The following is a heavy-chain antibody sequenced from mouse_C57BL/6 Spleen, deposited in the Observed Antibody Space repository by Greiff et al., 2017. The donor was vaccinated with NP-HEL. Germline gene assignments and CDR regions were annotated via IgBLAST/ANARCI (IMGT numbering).Heavy chain of an antibody. CDR3: ARDPPYDYDRGGYYFDY. V-gene: IGHV5-4*01. J-gene: IGHJ2*01. Sequence: EVKVEESGGGLVKPGGSLKLSCAASGFTFSSYAMSWVRQTPEKRLEWVATISDGGSYTYYPDNVKGRFTISRDNAKNNLYLQMSQLKSEDTAMYYCARDPPYDYDRGGYYFDYWGKGTTLTVSS. D-gene: IGHD2-4*01. CDR2: ISDGGSYT. CDR1: GFTFSSYA.